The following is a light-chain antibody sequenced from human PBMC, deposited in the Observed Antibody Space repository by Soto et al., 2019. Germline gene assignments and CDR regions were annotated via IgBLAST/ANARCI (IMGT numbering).Light chain of an antibody. J-gene: IGKJ2*01. Sequence: DIQMTHSPSTLSASVGDRVTITCRASQSGIGWVAWYQQKPGEAPKLLIYEASSLESGVPSRFSGSGSGTEFTLTISSLQPDDFATYYCQQYSDFPYTFGQGTKLEIK. V-gene: IGKV1-5*01. CDR1: QSGIGW. CDR3: QQYSDFPYT. CDR2: EAS.